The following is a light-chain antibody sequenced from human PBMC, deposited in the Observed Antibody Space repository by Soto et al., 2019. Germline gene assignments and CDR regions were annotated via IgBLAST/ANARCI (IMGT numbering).Light chain of an antibody. CDR2: GAS. V-gene: IGKV3-20*01. CDR1: QSVSSTY. CDR3: QQYGSSPRT. Sequence: EIVLTQSPGTLSLSPGERAPLSCRASQSVSSTYFAWYQQKPGQAPRLLIYGASSRATGIPDRFSGSGSGTDFTLTISRLEPEDFAVYYCQQYGSSPRTFGQGTKVDIK. J-gene: IGKJ1*01.